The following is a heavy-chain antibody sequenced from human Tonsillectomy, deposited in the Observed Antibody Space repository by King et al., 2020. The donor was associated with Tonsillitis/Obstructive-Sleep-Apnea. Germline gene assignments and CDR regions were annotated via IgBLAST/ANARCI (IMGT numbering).Heavy chain of an antibody. CDR1: GFTFSDYY. CDR3: ARFTRGYSGYSIDC. Sequence: VQLVESGGGLVKPGGSLRLSCAAPGFTFSDYYMSWIRQAPGKGLGWVSYICISTSFTNYAPSVKGRFTISRDKAKNSLYLPMNSLRAEDTAVYYCARFTRGYSGYSIDCWGQGTLVTVSS. J-gene: IGHJ4*02. D-gene: IGHD5-12*01. CDR2: ICISTSFT. V-gene: IGHV3-11*05.